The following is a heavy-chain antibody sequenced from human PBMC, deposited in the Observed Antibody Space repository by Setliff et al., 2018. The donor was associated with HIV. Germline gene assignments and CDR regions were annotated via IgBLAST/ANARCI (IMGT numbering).Heavy chain of an antibody. V-gene: IGHV1-69*05. CDR3: ALPYCSGGNCWSSASLPPAGWFDP. D-gene: IGHD2-15*01. J-gene: IGHJ5*02. CDR2: IIPMYGVT. CDR1: GGTFSSYV. Sequence: ASVKVSCKASGGTFSSYVISWVRQAPGQVPEWMGGIIPMYGVTNYAQKFQGRVTITTDESTSTAYMELSSLRSEDTAVEYCALPYCSGGNCWSSASLPPAGWFDPWGQGTLVTVSS.